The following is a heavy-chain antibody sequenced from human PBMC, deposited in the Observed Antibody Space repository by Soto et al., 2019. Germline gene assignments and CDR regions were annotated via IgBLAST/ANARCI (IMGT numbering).Heavy chain of an antibody. CDR1: GFTFSRYG. V-gene: IGHV3-30*18. CDR3: AKDGDIAAAGYYFDY. J-gene: IGHJ4*02. Sequence: GGSLRLSCAASGFTFSRYGMHWVRQAPGKGLEWVAVISYDGNDKHYEDSVKGRFTISRDNSKNTLSLQMNSLRAEDTAVYYCAKDGDIAAAGYYFDYWGQGTLVTVSS. D-gene: IGHD6-13*01. CDR2: ISYDGNDK.